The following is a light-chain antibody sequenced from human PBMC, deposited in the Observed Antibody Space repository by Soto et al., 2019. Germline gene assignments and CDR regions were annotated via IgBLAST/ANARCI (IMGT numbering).Light chain of an antibody. CDR1: QNISTY. CDR3: QHHYATPLT. Sequence: DIQMTQSPASLSSSVGDRVTITCRASQNISTYLNWYQHKPGKAPKLLIYAASSLQSGVPSRFSGSGSGADFTLTINNLQPEDFATYYCQHHYATPLTFGGGAKVEMK. V-gene: IGKV1-39*01. J-gene: IGKJ4*01. CDR2: AAS.